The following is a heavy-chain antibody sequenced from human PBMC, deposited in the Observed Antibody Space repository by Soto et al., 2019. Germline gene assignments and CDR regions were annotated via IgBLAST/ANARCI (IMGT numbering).Heavy chain of an antibody. D-gene: IGHD5-12*01. Sequence: GASVKVSCKAPGGTFSSYAISWVRQAPGQGLEWMGGIIPIFGTANYAQKFQGRVTITADESTSTAYMELSSLRSEDTAVYYCASNSGARYYFDYWGQGTLVTVSS. CDR1: GGTFSSYA. CDR3: ASNSGARYYFDY. CDR2: IIPIFGTA. V-gene: IGHV1-69*13. J-gene: IGHJ4*02.